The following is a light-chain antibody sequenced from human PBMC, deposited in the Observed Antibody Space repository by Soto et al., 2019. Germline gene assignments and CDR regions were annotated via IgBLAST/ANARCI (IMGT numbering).Light chain of an antibody. Sequence: EIVMTQSPGTLSLSPGEVAPLSCRASQSVSGSYLAWYQQKPGQAPRLVIYDASTRATGIPDRFSGSGSGTDFTLTISRLELEDFAVYFCYQYDSSPWTFGQGTKVDIK. CDR3: YQYDSSPWT. CDR2: DAS. J-gene: IGKJ1*01. V-gene: IGKV3-20*01. CDR1: QSVSGSY.